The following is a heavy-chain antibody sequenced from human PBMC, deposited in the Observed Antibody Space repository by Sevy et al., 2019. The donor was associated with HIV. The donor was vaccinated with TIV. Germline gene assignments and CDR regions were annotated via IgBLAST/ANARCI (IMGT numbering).Heavy chain of an antibody. CDR1: GGSFSGYY. V-gene: IGHV4-34*01. CDR2: INHSGST. J-gene: IGHJ3*02. Sequence: SETLSLTCAVYGGSFSGYYWSWIRQPPGKGLEWIGEINHSGSTNYNPSLKSRVTISVDTSKNQFSLKLSSVTAADTAVYYCARVISQQLVRTNAFDIWGQGTMVTVSS. D-gene: IGHD6-13*01. CDR3: ARVISQQLVRTNAFDI.